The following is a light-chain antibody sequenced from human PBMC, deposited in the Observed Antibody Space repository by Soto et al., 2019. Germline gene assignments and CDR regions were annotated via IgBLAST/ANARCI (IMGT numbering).Light chain of an antibody. CDR3: AAWDDSLSGREV. CDR1: SSNIGSNY. CDR2: RNN. Sequence: QPVLTQPPSASGTPGQRVTISCSGSSSNIGSNYVYWYQQLPGTAPKLLIYRNNQRPSGVPDRFSGSKSGTSASLAISGLRSEDEADYYCAAWDDSLSGREVFGTGTKVTVL. J-gene: IGLJ1*01. V-gene: IGLV1-47*01.